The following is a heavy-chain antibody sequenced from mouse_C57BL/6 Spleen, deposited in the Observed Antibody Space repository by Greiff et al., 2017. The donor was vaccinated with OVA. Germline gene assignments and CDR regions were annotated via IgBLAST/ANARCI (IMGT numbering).Heavy chain of an antibody. CDR2: IYPGDGDT. Sequence: QVQLKESGPELVKPGASVKISCKASGYAFSSSWMNWVKQRPGKGLEWIGRIYPGDGDTNYNGKFKGKATLTADKSSSTAYMQLSSLTSEDSAIYFCARIEAVYDFDYWGQGTTLTVSS. V-gene: IGHV1-82*01. D-gene: IGHD2-3*01. CDR3: ARIEAVYDFDY. CDR1: GYAFSSSW. J-gene: IGHJ2*01.